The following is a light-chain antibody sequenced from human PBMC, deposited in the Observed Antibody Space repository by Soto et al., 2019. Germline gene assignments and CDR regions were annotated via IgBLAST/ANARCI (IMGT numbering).Light chain of an antibody. Sequence: DIQMTQSPSSLSASVGATITITCRARQSLGHFLNWYQLKPGKVPKLLIYGASTLNTGVPSRFSGSGSGTDFTLTISSLQPKDSASYGCQQSYCSWANFGGGTQVE. CDR2: GAS. J-gene: IGKJ4*01. CDR3: QQSYCSWAN. CDR1: QSLGHF. V-gene: IGKV1-39*01.